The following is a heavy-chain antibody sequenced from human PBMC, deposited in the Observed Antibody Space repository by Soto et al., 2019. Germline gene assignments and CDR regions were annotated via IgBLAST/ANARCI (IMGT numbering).Heavy chain of an antibody. CDR2: ISSAGSST. V-gene: IGHV3-74*01. CDR3: ASLYSSAWARDY. J-gene: IGHJ4*02. D-gene: IGHD6-19*01. Sequence: GGSLRLSCAASGFTFSSCWMHWVRQAPGKGLVWVSRISSAGSSTNYADSVKGRYTISRDKAKNTLYLQMNNLSAAEAAVYYWASLYSSAWARDYWGQGTLVTVSS. CDR1: GFTFSSCW.